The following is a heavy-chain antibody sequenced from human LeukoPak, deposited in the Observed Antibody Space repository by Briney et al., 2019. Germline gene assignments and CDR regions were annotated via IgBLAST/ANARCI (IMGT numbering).Heavy chain of an antibody. CDR1: GYTFTNYD. V-gene: IGHV1-18*01. Sequence: ASVKVSCKASGYTFTNYDISWVRQAPGQGLEWMGWISGYNGNTNYAQKPQGRVTMTTDTSTSTAYMELRSLRSDDTAVYYCARAETSGWFYFDYWGQGTLVTVSS. J-gene: IGHJ4*02. D-gene: IGHD6-19*01. CDR3: ARAETSGWFYFDY. CDR2: ISGYNGNT.